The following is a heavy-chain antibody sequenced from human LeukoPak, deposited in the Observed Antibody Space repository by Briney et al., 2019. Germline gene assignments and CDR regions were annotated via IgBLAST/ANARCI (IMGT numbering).Heavy chain of an antibody. CDR2: ISSSSSTI. CDR3: ATIPIGYSYGYDQLGY. V-gene: IGHV3-48*01. D-gene: IGHD5-18*01. J-gene: IGHJ4*02. Sequence: GGSLRLSCAASGFTFSSYSMNWVRQAPGKGLEWVSYISSSSSTIYYADSVKGRFTISRDNAKNSLYLQMNSLRAEDTAVYYCATIPIGYSYGYDQLGYWGQGTLVTVSS. CDR1: GFTFSSYS.